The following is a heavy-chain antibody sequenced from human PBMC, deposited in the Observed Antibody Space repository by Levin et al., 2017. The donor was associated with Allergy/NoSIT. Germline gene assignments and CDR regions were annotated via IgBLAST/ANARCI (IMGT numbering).Heavy chain of an antibody. Sequence: LSLTCAASGFTVSSTYMSWVRPAPGKGLEWVSVIYSGGSTYYADSVKGRFTISRDNSKNTLYLQMNSLRAEDTAVYYCARDGGEPGYCSGGSCYSGDAFDIWGQGTMVTVSS. CDR1: GFTVSSTY. CDR2: IYSGGST. J-gene: IGHJ3*02. D-gene: IGHD2-15*01. CDR3: ARDGGEPGYCSGGSCYSGDAFDI. V-gene: IGHV3-66*01.